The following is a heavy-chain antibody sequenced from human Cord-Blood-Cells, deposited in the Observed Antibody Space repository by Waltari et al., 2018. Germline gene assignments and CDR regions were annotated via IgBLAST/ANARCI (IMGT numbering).Heavy chain of an antibody. CDR2: IIPIFGTA. Sequence: KKPGSSVKVSCKASGGTFSSYAISWVRQAPGKGLEWMGGIIPIFGTANYAQKFQGRVTITADKSTSTAYMELSSLRSGDTAVYYCATPGPGYSSSWYPYYYGMDVWGQGTTVTVSS. CDR1: GGTFSSYA. D-gene: IGHD6-13*01. V-gene: IGHV1-69*06. CDR3: ATPGPGYSSSWYPYYYGMDV. J-gene: IGHJ6*02.